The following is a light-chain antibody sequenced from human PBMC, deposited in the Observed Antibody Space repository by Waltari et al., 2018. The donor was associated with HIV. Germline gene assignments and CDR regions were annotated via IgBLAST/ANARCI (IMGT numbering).Light chain of an antibody. Sequence: SYELTQPPSVSVSPGQTATITCSGDALPKQFAYWYQQKPGQAPLLAIYKDSGRPSGIPDRFSGSNSGTTVTLIISGVQAEDEADYYCESADSTGNYWAFGGGTKLTVL. CDR3: ESADSTGNYWA. J-gene: IGLJ2*01. CDR1: ALPKQF. CDR2: KDS. V-gene: IGLV3-25*03.